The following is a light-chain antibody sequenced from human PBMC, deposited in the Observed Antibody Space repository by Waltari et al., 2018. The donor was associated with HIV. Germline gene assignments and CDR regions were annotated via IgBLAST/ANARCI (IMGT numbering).Light chain of an antibody. J-gene: IGLJ3*02. CDR1: SSHIGSNS. CDR2: RNN. CDR3: AAWDGSLSVVL. V-gene: IGLV1-47*01. Sequence: QSELTQPPSASGTSGQRVPLSCSGSSSHIGSNSVIWFQQVPGKAPNLPIYRNNQRPSGVPARFSGSKSGTSASLAISGLRSDDEADYYCAAWDGSLSVVLFGGGTKLTVL.